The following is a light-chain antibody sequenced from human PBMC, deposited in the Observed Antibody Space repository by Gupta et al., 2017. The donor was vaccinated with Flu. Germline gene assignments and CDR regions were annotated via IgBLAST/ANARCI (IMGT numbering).Light chain of an antibody. V-gene: IGLV2-23*01. Sequence: IITSGTGTNSDIGTSNLVSWYQQHPAKAPKLLIYEGSERPSGVSSRFSGSKSGKTASLTISGLQAQDEATYYCCSYTGRTPVVFGGGTTVTVL. CDR2: EGS. J-gene: IGLJ2*01. CDR3: CSYTGRTPVV. CDR1: NSDIGTSNL.